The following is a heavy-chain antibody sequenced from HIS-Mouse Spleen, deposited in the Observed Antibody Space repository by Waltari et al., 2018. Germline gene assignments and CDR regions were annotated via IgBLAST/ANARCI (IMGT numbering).Heavy chain of an antibody. CDR3: AKDRGSQFDY. Sequence: QVQLVESGGGVVQPGRSLRLPCAASGFTLSSYGMHWVRQAPGKGLEWVAVISYDGSNKYYADSVKGRFTISRDNSKNTLYLQMNSLRAEDTAVYYCAKDRGSQFDYWGQGTLVTVSS. J-gene: IGHJ4*02. D-gene: IGHD1-26*01. CDR2: ISYDGSNK. V-gene: IGHV3-30*18. CDR1: GFTLSSYG.